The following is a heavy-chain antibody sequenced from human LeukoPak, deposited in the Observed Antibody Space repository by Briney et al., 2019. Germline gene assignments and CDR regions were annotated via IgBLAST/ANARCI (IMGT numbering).Heavy chain of an antibody. CDR3: ARDGCSSTSCYSYYYYGMDV. CDR2: IYSGGST. J-gene: IGHJ6*02. D-gene: IGHD2-2*02. CDR1: GFTVSSNY. V-gene: IGHV3-53*01. Sequence: GGSLRLSCAASGFTVSSNYMSWVRQAPGKGLEWVSVIYSGGSTYYADSVKGRFTISRDNAKNSLYLQMSSLRAEDTAVYYCARDGCSSTSCYSYYYYGMDVWGQGTTVTVSS.